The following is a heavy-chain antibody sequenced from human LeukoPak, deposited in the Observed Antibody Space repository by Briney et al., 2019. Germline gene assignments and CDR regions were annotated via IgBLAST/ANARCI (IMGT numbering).Heavy chain of an antibody. CDR2: ISWNSGSI. J-gene: IGHJ6*02. CDR3: AKDRGYGSGSLYGMDV. Sequence: GGSLRLSCAASGFTFDDYAMHWVRQAPGKGLEWVSGISWNSGSIGYADSVEGRFTISRDNAKNSLYLQMNSLRAEDTALYYRAKDRGYGSGSLYGMDVWGQGTTVTVSS. CDR1: GFTFDDYA. V-gene: IGHV3-9*01. D-gene: IGHD3-10*01.